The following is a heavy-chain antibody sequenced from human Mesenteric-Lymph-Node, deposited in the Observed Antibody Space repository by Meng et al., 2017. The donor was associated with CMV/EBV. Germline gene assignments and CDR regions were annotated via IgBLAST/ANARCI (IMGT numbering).Heavy chain of an antibody. V-gene: IGHV5-51*01. J-gene: IGHJ5*02. CDR2: IYPGDSYT. CDR3: ARRRSGVNNWFDP. CDR1: GYSFTNYW. D-gene: IGHD2-8*01. Sequence: GESLKISCKGSGYSFTNYWIGWVRQMPGKGLEWMGIIYPGDSYTTYSPSFQGQVTISVDKSISTAYLQWSSLKASDTAMYYCARRRSGVNNWFDPWGQGTLVTVSS.